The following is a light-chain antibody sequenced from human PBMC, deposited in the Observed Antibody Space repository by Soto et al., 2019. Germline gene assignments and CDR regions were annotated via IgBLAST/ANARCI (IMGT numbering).Light chain of an antibody. Sequence: QSALTQPASVSGSPGQSITISCTGTNNRVSWYQQHPGKAPKVVVYEGTKRPSGVSNRFSGSNSGGTASLTISGLQAKDEASYFCCAYVGARSYVFGPGTKVTVL. CDR2: EGT. CDR3: CAYVGARSYV. J-gene: IGLJ1*01. CDR1: NNR. V-gene: IGLV2-23*01.